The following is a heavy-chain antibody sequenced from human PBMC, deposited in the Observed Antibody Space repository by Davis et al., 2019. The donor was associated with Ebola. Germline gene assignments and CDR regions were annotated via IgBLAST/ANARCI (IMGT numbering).Heavy chain of an antibody. Sequence: MPGGSLRLSCTVSGGSISSSSYYWDWIRQSPGKGLEWIGEINHSGSTNYNPSLKSRVTISVDTSKNQFSLRLSSVTAADTAVYYCSRGGYYDILTGYSDTFDIWGRGTMVIVSS. CDR1: GGSISSSSYY. CDR3: SRGGYYDILTGYSDTFDI. D-gene: IGHD3-9*01. V-gene: IGHV4-39*07. CDR2: INHSGST. J-gene: IGHJ3*02.